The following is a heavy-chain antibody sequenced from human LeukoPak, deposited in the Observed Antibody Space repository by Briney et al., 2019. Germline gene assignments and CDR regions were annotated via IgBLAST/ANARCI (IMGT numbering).Heavy chain of an antibody. CDR3: TKGPRVTAAALGPLDY. CDR1: GFAFSSCA. V-gene: IGHV3-23*01. D-gene: IGHD6-25*01. J-gene: IGHJ4*02. CDR2: ISGGGGT. Sequence: GGSLRLSCAASGFAFSSCAMNWVRQAPGKGLEWVSGISGGGGTYYADSVKGRFTISRDNSKNTLFLQMNSLRAEDTAVCYCTKGPRVTAAALGPLDYWGQGTLVTVSS.